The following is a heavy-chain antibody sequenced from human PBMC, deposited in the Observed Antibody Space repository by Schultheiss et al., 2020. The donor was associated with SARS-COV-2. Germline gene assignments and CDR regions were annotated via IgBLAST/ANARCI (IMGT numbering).Heavy chain of an antibody. CDR1: GYSISSGYF. V-gene: IGHV4-38-2*01. Sequence: SETLSLTCAVSGYSISSGYFWGWIRQPPGKGLEWIGSIFQSGTTYYNPSLRSRVSMSVDTSKNQFSLKLRSVTAADTAVYYCAGRDGYNRAYDYWGQGTLVTVSS. D-gene: IGHD5-24*01. J-gene: IGHJ4*02. CDR3: AGRDGYNRAYDY. CDR2: IFQSGTT.